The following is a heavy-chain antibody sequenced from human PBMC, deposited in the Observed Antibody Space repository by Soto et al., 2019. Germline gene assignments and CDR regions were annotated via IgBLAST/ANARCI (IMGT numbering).Heavy chain of an antibody. CDR2: MNPNSGNT. CDR3: ARGLGKWSTMVRGVHNH. J-gene: IGHJ5*02. D-gene: IGHD3-10*01. CDR1: GYTFTSYD. V-gene: IGHV1-8*01. Sequence: QVQLVQSGAEVKKPGASVKVSCKASGYTFTSYDINWVRQATGQGLEWMGWMNPNSGNTGYAQKFQGRVTMTRNTSISTAYMELSSLRSEDTAVYYCARGLGKWSTMVRGVHNHWGQGTLVTVSS.